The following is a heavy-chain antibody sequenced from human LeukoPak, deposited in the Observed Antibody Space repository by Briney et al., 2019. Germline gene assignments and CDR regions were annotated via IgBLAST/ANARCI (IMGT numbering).Heavy chain of an antibody. Sequence: GGSLRLSCAASGFTFSSYAMSWVRQAPGKGLEWVSAISGSGGSTYYADSVKGRFTISRDNSKNTLYLQMNSLRAEDTAVYYCAKNRKGYSSGWYTSFDYWAREPWSPSPQ. CDR2: ISGSGGST. V-gene: IGHV3-23*01. CDR3: AKNRKGYSSGWYTSFDY. D-gene: IGHD6-19*01. CDR1: GFTFSSYA. J-gene: IGHJ4*02.